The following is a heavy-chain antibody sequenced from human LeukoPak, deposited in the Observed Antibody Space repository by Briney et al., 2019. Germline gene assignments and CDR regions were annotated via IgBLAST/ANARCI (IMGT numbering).Heavy chain of an antibody. Sequence: SETLSLTCTVSGGSIDNYYWSWIRQPPGKGLEYIGYIYYSGSANYNPSLKSRVTISVDPSKNQFSLKLSSVTAADTAVYYCARNGDYYEKSGYYYLFDFWGQGTLVTVSS. CDR3: ARNGDYYEKSGYYYLFDF. CDR1: GGSIDNYY. D-gene: IGHD3-22*01. CDR2: IYYSGSA. V-gene: IGHV4-59*01. J-gene: IGHJ4*02.